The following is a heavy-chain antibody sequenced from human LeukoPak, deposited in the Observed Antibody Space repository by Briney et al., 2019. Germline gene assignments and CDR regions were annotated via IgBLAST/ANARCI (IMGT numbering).Heavy chain of an antibody. CDR3: AVVGATTYYYYYYMDV. J-gene: IGHJ6*03. CDR2: IIPIFGTA. D-gene: IGHD1-26*01. Sequence: ASVKVSCKASGGTFISYAISWVRQAPGQGLEWMGGIIPIFGTANYAQKFQGRVTITTDGSTSTAYMELSSLRSEDTAVYYCAVVGATTYYYYYYMDVWGKGTTVTASS. V-gene: IGHV1-69*05. CDR1: GGTFISYA.